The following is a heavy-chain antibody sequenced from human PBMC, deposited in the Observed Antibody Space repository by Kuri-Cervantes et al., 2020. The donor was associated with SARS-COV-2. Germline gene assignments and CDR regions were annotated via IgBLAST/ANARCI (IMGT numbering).Heavy chain of an antibody. D-gene: IGHD6-6*01. CDR3: ARVYSSSWVPGDYYYYMDV. V-gene: IGHV4-38-2*02. CDR1: GYSISSGYY. CDR2: IYHSGST. Sequence: SETLSLTCTVSGYSISSGYYWGWIRQPPGKGLEWIGSIYHSGSTYYNPSLKSRVTISVDTSKNQFSLKLSSVTAADTAVYYCARVYSSSWVPGDYYYYMDVWGKGTTVTVSS. J-gene: IGHJ6*03.